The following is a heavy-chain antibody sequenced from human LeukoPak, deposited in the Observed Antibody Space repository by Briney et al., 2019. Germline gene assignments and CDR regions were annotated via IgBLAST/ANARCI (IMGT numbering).Heavy chain of an antibody. CDR2: IYYSGTT. CDR1: GGSLSHYY. Sequence: SETLSLTCTVSGGSLSHYYRSWIRQSPGKGLEWIGYIYYSGTTNYNPSLKSRVTIYVDTSRNQFSLQLRSVTAADTAVYYCAREDPQTTVPEGMDVWGQGTTVIVSS. D-gene: IGHD4-17*01. CDR3: AREDPQTTVPEGMDV. J-gene: IGHJ6*02. V-gene: IGHV4-59*01.